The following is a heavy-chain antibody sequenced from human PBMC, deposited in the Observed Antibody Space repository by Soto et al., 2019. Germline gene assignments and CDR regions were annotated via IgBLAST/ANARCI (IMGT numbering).Heavy chain of an antibody. CDR1: GFTFSSYS. CDR3: ARDAVVLGVDKNLY. Sequence: EVQLVESGGGLVQPGGSLRLSCAASGFTFSSYSMNWVRQAPGKGLEWVSYISSSSSTIYYADSVKGRFTISRDNAKNSLYLQMNSLRAEDTAVYYCARDAVVLGVDKNLYWGQGTLVTVSS. V-gene: IGHV3-48*01. D-gene: IGHD2-15*01. CDR2: ISSSSSTI. J-gene: IGHJ4*02.